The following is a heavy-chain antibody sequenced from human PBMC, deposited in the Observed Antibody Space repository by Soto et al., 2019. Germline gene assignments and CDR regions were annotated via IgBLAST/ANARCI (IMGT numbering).Heavy chain of an antibody. CDR3: ARGARIDGHIWNGWFAP. Sequence: DVQLLESGGALIHPGESLRLSCVASGFTFKNYAMAWVRQAPGEGLEWVSSIRNTGDDTFYAASVKGRFTISRDKSGNTLYLQINSARVDDTAIYYCARGARIDGHIWNGWFAPWGQGARVTVSS. J-gene: IGHJ5*02. CDR1: GFTFKNYA. V-gene: IGHV3-23*01. D-gene: IGHD3-3*01. CDR2: IRNTGDDT.